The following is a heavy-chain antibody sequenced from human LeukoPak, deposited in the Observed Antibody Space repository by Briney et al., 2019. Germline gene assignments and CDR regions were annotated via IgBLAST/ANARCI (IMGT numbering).Heavy chain of an antibody. J-gene: IGHJ6*03. Sequence: GSLRLSCAASGFTFSTFAMHWVRLSPGKGLEWVSSITGSGPYMLYADSVKHRFTISRDNAKNSLYLQMNSLRAEDTAVYYCARDEVLTTLPTTRIYMDVWGKGTTVTISS. CDR2: ITGSGPYM. D-gene: IGHD1-26*01. CDR1: GFTFSTFA. CDR3: ARDEVLTTLPTTRIYMDV. V-gene: IGHV3-21*01.